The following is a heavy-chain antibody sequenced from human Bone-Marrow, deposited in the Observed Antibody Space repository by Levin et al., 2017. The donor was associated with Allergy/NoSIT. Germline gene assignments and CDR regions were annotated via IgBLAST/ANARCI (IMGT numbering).Heavy chain of an antibody. CDR2: VISDGSIT. D-gene: IGHD2-2*01. CDR3: ARGGCSSTSCLDN. CDR1: GFTFSNYY. J-gene: IGHJ4*02. Sequence: GEALKISCAASGFTFSNYYMHWVRQAPGKGLVWVSRVISDGSITDYADSVKGRFTISRDNAGNTLYLQMNSLRAEDTAVYYCARGGCSSTSCLDNWGQGILVTVSS. V-gene: IGHV3-74*01.